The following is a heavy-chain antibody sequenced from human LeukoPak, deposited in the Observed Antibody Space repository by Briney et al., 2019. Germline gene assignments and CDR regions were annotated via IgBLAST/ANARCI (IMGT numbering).Heavy chain of an antibody. D-gene: IGHD3-9*01. CDR2: TNHSGST. J-gene: IGHJ4*02. V-gene: IGHV4-34*01. CDR3: ARSSFDILRTLATSFDY. CDR1: GGSFSGYY. Sequence: PSETLSLTCAVYGGSFSGYYWSWIRQPPGKGLEWIGETNHSGSTNYNPSLKSRVTISVDTSKNQFSLKLSSVTAADTAVYYCARSSFDILRTLATSFDYWGQGTLVTVSS.